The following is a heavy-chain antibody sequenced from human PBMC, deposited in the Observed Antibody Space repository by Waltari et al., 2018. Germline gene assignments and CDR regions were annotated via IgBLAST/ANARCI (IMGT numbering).Heavy chain of an antibody. Sequence: QLVESAGDFVQPGGALCPSGAMMRFTSSPYSLTWVRQAPGKGLEWISYISSGSDYIYYAPTVEGRFTISRDNSRNSMFLEMRYLRVDDTAIYYCAGIRGGFWFFDIWGLGTLVSVSS. CDR1: RFTSSPYS. V-gene: IGHV3-48*01. D-gene: IGHD3-10*01. CDR2: ISSGSDYI. J-gene: IGHJ2*01. CDR3: AGIRGGFWFFDI.